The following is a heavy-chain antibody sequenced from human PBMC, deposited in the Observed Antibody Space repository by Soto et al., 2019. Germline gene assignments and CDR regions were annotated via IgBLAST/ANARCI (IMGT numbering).Heavy chain of an antibody. Sequence: EEQLLESGGGLIQPGGSLRLSCAASGFTFSSYDMSWVRQAPGKGLEWVSGIDVGGGSAYYADSVKGRFTIYRDNSKNTRHLQLNSLRSEDTAIYYCAKEDDAWTNGHFNVWGQGTVVTVSS. CDR1: GFTFSSYD. J-gene: IGHJ3*01. D-gene: IGHD3-3*01. CDR2: IDVGGGSA. CDR3: AKEDDAWTNGHFNV. V-gene: IGHV3-23*01.